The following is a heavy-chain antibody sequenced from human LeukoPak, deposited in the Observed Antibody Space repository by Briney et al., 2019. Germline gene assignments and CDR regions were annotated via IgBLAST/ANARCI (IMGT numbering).Heavy chain of an antibody. CDR2: IYYSGST. Sequence: PSETLSLTCTVSGGSVSSGSYYWSWIRQPPGKGLEWIGYIYYSGSTNYNPSLKSRATISVDTSKNQFSLKLSSVTAADTAVYYCARGTPAPADWSFDYWGQGTLVTVSS. CDR3: ARGTPAPADWSFDY. V-gene: IGHV4-61*01. CDR1: GGSVSSGSYY. D-gene: IGHD3-9*01. J-gene: IGHJ4*02.